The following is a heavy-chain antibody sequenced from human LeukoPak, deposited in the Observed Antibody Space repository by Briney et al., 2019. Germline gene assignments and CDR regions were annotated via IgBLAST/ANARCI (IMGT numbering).Heavy chain of an antibody. D-gene: IGHD2-21*02. CDR2: IWYDGSNK. J-gene: IGHJ4*02. Sequence: GGSLRLSCAASGFTCSSYGMHWVRQAPGKGLEWVAVIWYDGSNKYYADSVKGRFTISRDNSKNTLYLQMNSLRAEDTAVYYCARTAAEVVTAIPIDYWGQGALVTVSS. CDR3: ARTAAEVVTAIPIDY. CDR1: GFTCSSYG. V-gene: IGHV3-33*08.